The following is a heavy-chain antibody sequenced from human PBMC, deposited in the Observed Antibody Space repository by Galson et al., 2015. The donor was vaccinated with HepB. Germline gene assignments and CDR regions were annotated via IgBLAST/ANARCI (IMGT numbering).Heavy chain of an antibody. CDR1: GFTFSSYW. J-gene: IGHJ4*02. CDR2: INSDGITT. CDR3: ARVAVGSNGYNYFVPDFYFDL. D-gene: IGHD3-22*01. Sequence: SLRLSCAASGFTFSSYWMHWVRQGPGKGLVWVSRINSDGITTSYADSVKGRFTISRDNAKNTLYLQMNSLRAEDTAVYYCARVAVGSNGYNYFVPDFYFDLGGQGNLVTVSS. V-gene: IGHV3-74*01.